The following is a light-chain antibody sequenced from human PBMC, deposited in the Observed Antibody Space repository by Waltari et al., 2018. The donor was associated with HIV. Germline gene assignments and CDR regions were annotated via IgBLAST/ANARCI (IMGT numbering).Light chain of an antibody. CDR2: DVD. CDR1: RSDISTYSF. Sequence: QSALTQPASVSGSPGQSITISCTGTRSDISTYSFVPWYQKHPDKAPKLLIYDVDNRPSGVSRRFSGSKSGDTASLTISSIQADDEADYYCSSYTTTNTVVFGGGTKFTVL. V-gene: IGLV2-14*03. J-gene: IGLJ2*01. CDR3: SSYTTTNTVV.